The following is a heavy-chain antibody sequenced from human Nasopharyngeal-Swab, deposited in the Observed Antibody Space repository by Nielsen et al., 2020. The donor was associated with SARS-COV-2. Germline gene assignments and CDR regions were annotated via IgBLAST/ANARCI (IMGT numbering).Heavy chain of an antibody. J-gene: IGHJ4*02. CDR3: AKPPGDYVWGSYYFEE. CDR2: IYSGGSST. Sequence: GESLKISCAASGFTFSSYAMSWVRQAPGKGLEWVSVIYSGGSSTYYADSVNGRFTISRDNSKNTLYLQMNSLRAEDTAVYYCAKPPGDYVWGSYYFEEGGPRTLVTVSS. V-gene: IGHV3-23*03. D-gene: IGHD3-16*01. CDR1: GFTFSSYA.